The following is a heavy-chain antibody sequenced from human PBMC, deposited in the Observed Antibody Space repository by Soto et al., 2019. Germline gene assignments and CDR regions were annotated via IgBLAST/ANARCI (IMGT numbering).Heavy chain of an antibody. J-gene: IGHJ6*03. D-gene: IGHD6-13*01. CDR3: ARDGAVVGAAADTGLVGCYYDNMDV. V-gene: IGHV4-59*01. CDR2: IYYSGST. Sequence: PSETPSITCTVSGGSISCYYWSWIRQPPGKGLEWIGYIYYSGSTNYNPSPKSRVTISVDTSKNRFSLKLSSVTAADMAVYYFARDGAVVGAAADTGLVGCYYDNMDVWGKWT. CDR1: GGSISCYY.